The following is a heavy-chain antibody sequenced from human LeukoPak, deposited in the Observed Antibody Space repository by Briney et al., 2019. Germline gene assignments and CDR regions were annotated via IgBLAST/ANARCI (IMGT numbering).Heavy chain of an antibody. Sequence: GRSLRLSCAASGFSFSDYGMHWVRQAPGKGLERVALISYNGGNKYYADSVKGRFTISRDNSKNTLYLQMNSLRAEETAVYYCAKDQFGYGTDGFDIWGQGTMVTVSS. CDR2: ISYNGGNK. J-gene: IGHJ3*02. D-gene: IGHD5-12*01. CDR3: AKDQFGYGTDGFDI. CDR1: GFSFSDYG. V-gene: IGHV3-30*18.